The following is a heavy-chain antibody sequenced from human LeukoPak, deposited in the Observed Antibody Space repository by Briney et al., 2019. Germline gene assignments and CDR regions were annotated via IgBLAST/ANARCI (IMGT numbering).Heavy chain of an antibody. D-gene: IGHD6-19*01. V-gene: IGHV1-8*01. CDR1: GYTFTSYD. Sequence: ASVKVSCKASGYTFTSYDINWVRQATGQGLEWMGWMNPNSGNTGYAQKFQGRVTMTRSTSISTAYMELSSLRSEDTAVYYCARTYSSGWYKYHYYGMDVWGQGTTVTVSS. CDR3: ARTYSSGWYKYHYYGMDV. J-gene: IGHJ6*02. CDR2: MNPNSGNT.